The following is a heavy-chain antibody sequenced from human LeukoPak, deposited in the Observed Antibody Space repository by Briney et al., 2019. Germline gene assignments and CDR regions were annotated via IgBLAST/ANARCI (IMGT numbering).Heavy chain of an antibody. J-gene: IGHJ6*03. CDR3: ARAGRITIFGVVTPSDYYMDV. CDR2: IYSGGST. Sequence: PGGSLRLSCAASGFTVSSNYMSWVRRAPGKGLEWVSVIYSGGSTYYADSVKGRFTISRDNSKNTVYLQMNSLRAEDTAVYYCARAGRITIFGVVTPSDYYMDVWGKGTTVTVSS. CDR1: GFTVSSNY. V-gene: IGHV3-66*01. D-gene: IGHD3-3*01.